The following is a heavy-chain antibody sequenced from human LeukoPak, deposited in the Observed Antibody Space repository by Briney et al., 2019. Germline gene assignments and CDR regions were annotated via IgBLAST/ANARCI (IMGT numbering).Heavy chain of an antibody. V-gene: IGHV3-9*01. D-gene: IGHD6-25*01. CDR1: GFTFEDHA. Sequence: GGSLRLSCAASGFTFEDHAMHWVRQAPGKGLEWVSSIDWNSEIIAYADSVKGRFSIARDNAKNSLYLEMHVLRAEDTALYYCAKDMAAGGEDFYYAMDVWGQGTTVTVSS. CDR2: IDWNSEII. J-gene: IGHJ6*02. CDR3: AKDMAAGGEDFYYAMDV.